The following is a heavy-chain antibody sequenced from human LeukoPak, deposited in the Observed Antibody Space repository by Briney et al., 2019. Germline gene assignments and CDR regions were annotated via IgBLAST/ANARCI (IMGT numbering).Heavy chain of an antibody. D-gene: IGHD6-6*01. CDR1: GYSFTSYW. CDR3: ARLSLSSSSPGYAFDI. Sequence: PGESLKVSCKGSGYSFTSYWIGWVRQMPGKGLEWMGIIYPGDSDTRYSPSFQGQVTISADKSISTAYLQWSSLKASDTAMYYCARLSLSSSSPGYAFDIWGQGTMVTVSS. V-gene: IGHV5-51*01. CDR2: IYPGDSDT. J-gene: IGHJ3*02.